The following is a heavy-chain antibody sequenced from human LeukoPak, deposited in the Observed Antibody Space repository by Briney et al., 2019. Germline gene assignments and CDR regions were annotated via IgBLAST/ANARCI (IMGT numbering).Heavy chain of an antibody. CDR1: GGSISSNNW. CDR2: IYHSGSP. Sequence: SETLSLTCAVSGGSISSNNWWGWVRQPPGKGLEWIGEIYHSGSPNYNPSLKSRVTISVDKSRNHFSLNLSSVTAADTAVYYCARSSGWYIGVLGYFDLWGRGTLVTVSS. J-gene: IGHJ2*01. D-gene: IGHD6-19*01. CDR3: ARSSGWYIGVLGYFDL. V-gene: IGHV4-4*02.